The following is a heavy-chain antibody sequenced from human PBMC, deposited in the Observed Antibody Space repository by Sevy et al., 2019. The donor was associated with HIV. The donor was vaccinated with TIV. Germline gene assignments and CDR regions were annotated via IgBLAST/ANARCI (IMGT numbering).Heavy chain of an antibody. J-gene: IGHJ4*02. CDR3: TRGGARDSSSWYDYFDY. D-gene: IGHD6-13*01. Sequence: GGSLRLSCAASGFTFSGSAMQWVRRASGKGLEWVGRISSKGNSYATAYAASVKGRFTISRDDSKNTVYLQMNSLKTEDTAVYYCTRGGARDSSSWYDYFDYWGQGTLVTVSS. CDR2: ISSKGNSYAT. V-gene: IGHV3-73*01. CDR1: GFTFSGSA.